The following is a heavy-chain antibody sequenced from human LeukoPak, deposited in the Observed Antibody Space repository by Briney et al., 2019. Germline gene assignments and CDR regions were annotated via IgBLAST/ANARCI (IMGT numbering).Heavy chain of an antibody. J-gene: IGHJ3*02. D-gene: IGHD3-3*01. Sequence: SVKVSCKASGGTFSSYAISWVRQAPGQGLEWMGGIIPIFGTANYAQKFQGRVTITTDESTSTAYMELGSLRSEDTAVYYCARTPRSGITIFGVVIIESDAFDIWGQGTMVTVSS. CDR1: GGTFSSYA. CDR3: ARTPRSGITIFGVVIIESDAFDI. CDR2: IIPIFGTA. V-gene: IGHV1-69*05.